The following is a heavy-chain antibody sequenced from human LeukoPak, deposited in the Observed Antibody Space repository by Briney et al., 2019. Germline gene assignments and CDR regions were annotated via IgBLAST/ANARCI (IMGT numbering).Heavy chain of an antibody. CDR2: IYYSGSN. CDR1: GGSISSNSSY. Sequence: SETLSLTCTVSGGSISSNSSYWGWIRQPPGKGLEWIGSIYYSGSNYSNPSLNSRTTISVDTSNNQFSLKLSSVPAADTAVSYRAXHGXSXGSXFDYWGQGTLVTVS. V-gene: IGHV4-39*01. D-gene: IGHD2-2*01. J-gene: IGHJ4*02. CDR3: AXHGXSXGSXFDY.